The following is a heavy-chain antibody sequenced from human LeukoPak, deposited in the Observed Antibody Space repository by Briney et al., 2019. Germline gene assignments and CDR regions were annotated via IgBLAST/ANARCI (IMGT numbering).Heavy chain of an antibody. Sequence: SVKVSCKASGGIFSSYAIGWVRQAPGQGLEWMGGIIPIFGTANYAQKFQGRVTITRNTSISTAYMEVSSLRYEDTAVYYCARRAVDNSYYYYMDVWGKGTTVTVSS. CDR3: ARRAVDNSYYYYMDV. CDR2: IIPIFGTA. J-gene: IGHJ6*03. CDR1: GGIFSSYA. D-gene: IGHD6-19*01. V-gene: IGHV1-69*05.